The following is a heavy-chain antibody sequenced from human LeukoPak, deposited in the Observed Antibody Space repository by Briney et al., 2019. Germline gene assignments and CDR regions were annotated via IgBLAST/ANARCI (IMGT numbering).Heavy chain of an antibody. CDR1: GFTFSNYG. D-gene: IGHD3-9*01. CDR2: IRYDGSNK. CDR3: GLAEPPPCDY. V-gene: IGHV3-30*02. Sequence: PGGSLRLSCAASGFTFSNYGMHWVRQAPGKGLEWVAFIRYDGSNKYYADSVKGRFTISRDNSKNTLYLQMNSLRAEYTAVYYCGLAEPPPCDYWGQGTLVTVSS. J-gene: IGHJ4*02.